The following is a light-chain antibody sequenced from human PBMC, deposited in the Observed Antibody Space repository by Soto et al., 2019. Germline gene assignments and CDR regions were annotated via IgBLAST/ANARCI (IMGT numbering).Light chain of an antibody. CDR2: EES. CDR1: QAITNN. Sequence: DIHLTQSPSSLSASVGDRVTITCRASQAITNNLAWYQQKPGNPPRLLIYEESTLHSGVPSRFSGRKVGTDFTLTINRLEPEDFAVYYCQQYSISSTFGQGTKVDIK. V-gene: IGKV1-9*01. CDR3: QQYSISST. J-gene: IGKJ1*01.